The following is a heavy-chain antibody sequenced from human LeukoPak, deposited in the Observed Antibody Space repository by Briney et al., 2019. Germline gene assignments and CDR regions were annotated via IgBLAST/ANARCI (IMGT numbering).Heavy chain of an antibody. CDR2: IYPGDSDT. CDR1: GYSFTSYW. CDR3: ARQAPFYDFWSGNQDSYYFDY. Sequence: GESLKISCKGSGYSFTSYWIGWVRQMPGKGLEWMGIIYPGDSDTRYSPSFQGQVTISADKSISTAYLQWSSLKASDTAMYYCARQAPFYDFWSGNQDSYYFDYWGQGTLVTVSS. D-gene: IGHD3-3*01. J-gene: IGHJ4*02. V-gene: IGHV5-51*01.